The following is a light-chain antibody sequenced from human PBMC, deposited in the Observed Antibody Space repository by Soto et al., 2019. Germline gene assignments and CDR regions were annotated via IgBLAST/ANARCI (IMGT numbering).Light chain of an antibody. CDR2: GNI. V-gene: IGLV1-40*01. CDR3: QSYDSSLSGWV. J-gene: IGLJ2*01. CDR1: SSNIGADYD. Sequence: QSALTQPPSVSGAPGQRVTISCTGSSSNIGADYDVHWYQQLPGRAPKLLIYGNINRPSGVPDRFSGSKSGTSASLAITGLQPEDEADYYCQSYDSSLSGWVFGGGTKVTVL.